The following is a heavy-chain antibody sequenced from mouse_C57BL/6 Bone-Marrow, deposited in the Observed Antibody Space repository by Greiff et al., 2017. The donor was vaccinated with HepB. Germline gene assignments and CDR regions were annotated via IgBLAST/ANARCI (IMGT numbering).Heavy chain of an antibody. Sequence: VQLQESGAELVKPGASVKISCKASGYAFSSYWMNWVKQRPGKGLEWIGQIYPGDGDTNYNGKFKGKATLTADKSSSTAYMQLSSLTSEDSAVYFCARFGAQAWFAYWGQGTLVTVSA. D-gene: IGHD3-2*02. CDR1: GYAFSSYW. CDR3: ARFGAQAWFAY. CDR2: IYPGDGDT. V-gene: IGHV1-80*01. J-gene: IGHJ3*01.